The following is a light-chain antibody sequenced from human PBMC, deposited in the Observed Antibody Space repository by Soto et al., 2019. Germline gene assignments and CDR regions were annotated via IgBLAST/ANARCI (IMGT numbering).Light chain of an antibody. J-gene: IGKJ1*01. CDR3: QQTSTTPGT. Sequence: DVQMTQSPSSLSASVGDSVTITCRSSQTVKTYLNWYQHKPGKAPQLLIYASSRLQTGVASKCSGSRSGTYFSLTISSLQHEDFATYYCQQTSTTPGTFGQGTKVEIK. V-gene: IGKV1-39*01. CDR1: QTVKTY. CDR2: ASS.